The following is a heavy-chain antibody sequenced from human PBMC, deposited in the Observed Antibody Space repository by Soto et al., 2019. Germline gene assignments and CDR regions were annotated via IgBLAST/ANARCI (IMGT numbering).Heavy chain of an antibody. Sequence: QVQLVQSGAEVKKPGSSVKVSCKASGGTFSSYAISWVRQAPGQGLEWMGGIIPIFGTANYAQKFQGRVTITADESTSTAYMELRSLRSEDTAVYYCARLALAVAGTDYGMDVWGQGTTVTVSS. CDR3: ARLALAVAGTDYGMDV. CDR2: IIPIFGTA. D-gene: IGHD6-19*01. CDR1: GGTFSSYA. V-gene: IGHV1-69*01. J-gene: IGHJ6*02.